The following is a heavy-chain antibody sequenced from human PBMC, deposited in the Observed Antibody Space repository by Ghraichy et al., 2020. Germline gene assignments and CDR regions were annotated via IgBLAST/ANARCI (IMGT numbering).Heavy chain of an antibody. CDR2: ISWNSGSI. V-gene: IGHV3-9*01. J-gene: IGHJ4*02. CDR1: GFTFDDYA. Sequence: GGSLRLSCAASGFTFDDYAMHWVRQAPGKGLEWVSGISWNSGSIGYADSVKGRFTISRDNAKNSLYLQMNSLRAEDTALYYCAKDMFVRQQLPHDYWGQGTLVTVSS. CDR3: AKDMFVRQQLPHDY. D-gene: IGHD6-13*01.